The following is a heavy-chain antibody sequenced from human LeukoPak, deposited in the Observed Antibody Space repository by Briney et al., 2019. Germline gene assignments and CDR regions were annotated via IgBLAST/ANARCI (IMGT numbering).Heavy chain of an antibody. CDR3: AREWGRIAVAGGPGY. J-gene: IGHJ4*02. CDR2: IWYDGQTK. V-gene: IGHV3-33*01. D-gene: IGHD6-19*01. Sequence: GESLRLSCEASGFIFSNYGMHWVRQAPGKGLEWLALIWYDGQTKFYTDSVKGRFTISRDNSGNTLFLHMTSLRVEDTAVYYCAREWGRIAVAGGPGYWGQGALVTVSS. CDR1: GFIFSNYG.